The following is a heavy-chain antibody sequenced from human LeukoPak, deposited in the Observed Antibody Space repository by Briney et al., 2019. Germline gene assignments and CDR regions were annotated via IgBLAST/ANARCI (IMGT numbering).Heavy chain of an antibody. CDR2: ISGSGAST. V-gene: IGHV3-23*01. J-gene: IGHJ6*03. CDR3: AKNFWSDKYYYYYMDV. CDR1: GFTFGGFW. Sequence: GGSLRLSCAASGFTFGGFWMSWVRQAPGKGLDWVSSISGSGASTYYADSVKGRFTISRDNSKNTLYLQMNSLSADDTAVYYCAKNFWSDKYYYYYMDVWGKGTTVTVSS. D-gene: IGHD3-3*01.